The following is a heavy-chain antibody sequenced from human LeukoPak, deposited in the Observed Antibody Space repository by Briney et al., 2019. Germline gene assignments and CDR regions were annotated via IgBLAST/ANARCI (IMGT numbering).Heavy chain of an antibody. V-gene: IGHV4-34*01. CDR3: ARPKGYGGQQRHYWYFDL. D-gene: IGHD4-23*01. CDR1: GGSFSGYY. CDR2: INHSGST. J-gene: IGHJ2*01. Sequence: PSETLSLTCAVYGGSFSGYYWSWIRQPPGKGLEWIGEINHSGSTNYNPSLKSRVTISVDASKNQFSLKLSSVTAADTAVYYCARPKGYGGQQRHYWYFDLWGRGTLVTVSS.